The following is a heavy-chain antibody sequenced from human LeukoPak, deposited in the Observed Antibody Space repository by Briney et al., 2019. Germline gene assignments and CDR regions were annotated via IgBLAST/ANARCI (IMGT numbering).Heavy chain of an antibody. V-gene: IGHV1-18*04. CDR3: ARVLPAENFFDP. D-gene: IGHD3-10*01. Sequence: ASVKVSCKASGYTFTGYYMHWVRQAPGQGLEWMGWISAYNGNTNYAQKFQGRVTMTTDTSTSTAYMELRSLRSDDTAVYYCARVLPAENFFDPWGQGTLVTVSS. J-gene: IGHJ5*02. CDR1: GYTFTGYY. CDR2: ISAYNGNT.